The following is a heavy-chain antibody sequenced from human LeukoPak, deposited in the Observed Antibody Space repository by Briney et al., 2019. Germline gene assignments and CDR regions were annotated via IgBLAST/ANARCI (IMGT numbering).Heavy chain of an antibody. CDR1: GGSISSGSYY. Sequence: SETLSLTCTVSGGSISSGSYYWSWIRQPAGKGLEWIGRIYTSGSTNYNPPLKSRVTISVDTSKNQFSLKLSSVTAADTAVYYCARQIWFGERYYYYYMDVWGKGTTVTISS. CDR3: ARQIWFGERYYYYYMDV. J-gene: IGHJ6*03. CDR2: IYTSGST. V-gene: IGHV4-61*02. D-gene: IGHD3-10*01.